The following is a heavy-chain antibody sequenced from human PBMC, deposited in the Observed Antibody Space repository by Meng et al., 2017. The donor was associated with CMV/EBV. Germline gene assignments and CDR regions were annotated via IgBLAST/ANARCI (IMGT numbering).Heavy chain of an antibody. CDR3: ASGSRDSVYYYGMDV. CDR2: INPNSGGT. CDR1: GFSFIGYY. D-gene: IGHD2-15*01. J-gene: IGHJ6*02. V-gene: IGHV1-2*02. Sequence: ASVKVSCKTSGFSFIGYYIHWMRQAPGQGLEWMGWINPNSGGTNYAQKFQGRVTMTRDTSISTAYMELSRLRSDDTAVYYCASGSRDSVYYYGMDVWGQGTTVTVSS.